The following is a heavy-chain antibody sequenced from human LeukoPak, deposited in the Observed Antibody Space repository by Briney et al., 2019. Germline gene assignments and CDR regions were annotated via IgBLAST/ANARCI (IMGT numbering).Heavy chain of an antibody. CDR2: INSDGSST. Sequence: PGGSLRLSCAASGFTFSSYWMHWVRQAPGKGLVWVSRINSDGSSTSYADSVKGRFTISRDNAKNTLYLQMNSLRAEDTAVYYCARDGTDYFPDNWFDPWGQGTLVTVSS. CDR3: ARDGTDYFPDNWFDP. V-gene: IGHV3-74*01. CDR1: GFTFSSYW. J-gene: IGHJ5*02. D-gene: IGHD3-9*01.